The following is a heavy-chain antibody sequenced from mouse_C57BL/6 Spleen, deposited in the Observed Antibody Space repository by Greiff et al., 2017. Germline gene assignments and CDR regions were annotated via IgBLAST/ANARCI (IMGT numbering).Heavy chain of an antibody. V-gene: IGHV1-42*01. CDR1: GYSFTGYY. J-gene: IGHJ3*01. Sequence: EVQLQESGPELVKPGASVKISCKASGYSFTGYYMNWVKQSPEKSLEWIGEINPSTGGTTYNQKFKAKATLTVDTSSSTAYMQLKSLTSEDSAFYYCARTGGSSYPSWFASWGQGTLVTVSA. D-gene: IGHD1-1*01. CDR3: ARTGGSSYPSWFAS. CDR2: INPSTGGT.